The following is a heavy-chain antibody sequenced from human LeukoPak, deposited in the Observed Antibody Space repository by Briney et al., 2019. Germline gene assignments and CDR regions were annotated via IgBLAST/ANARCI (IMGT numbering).Heavy chain of an antibody. CDR1: GGSISNYY. CDR2: IYYSGST. J-gene: IGHJ5*02. CDR3: ARQSLGPSRSGSSNNWFDP. Sequence: SETLSLTCTVSGGSISNYYWSWIRQPPGKGLEWIGHIYYSGSTNYSPSLKSRVTISVDTPKNQFSLKLSSVTAADTAVYYCARQSLGPSRSGSSNNWFDPWGQGTLVTVSS. V-gene: IGHV4-59*08. D-gene: IGHD3-10*01.